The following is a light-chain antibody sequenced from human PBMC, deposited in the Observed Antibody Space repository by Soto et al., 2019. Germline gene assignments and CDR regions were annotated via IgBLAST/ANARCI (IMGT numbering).Light chain of an antibody. V-gene: IGLV2-14*01. CDR1: SSDVGGYNY. Sequence: QSALTQPASVSGSPGQSITISCTGTSSDVGGYNYVSWYQQYSDKDPKLMIYEVSNRPSGVSNRFSGSTPGNTASLTISGLQAEAEAVYYSGSYTTGSDVGVGDTLVCGGGTKVTVL. CDR3: GSYTTGSDVGVGDTLV. CDR2: EVS. J-gene: IGLJ3*02.